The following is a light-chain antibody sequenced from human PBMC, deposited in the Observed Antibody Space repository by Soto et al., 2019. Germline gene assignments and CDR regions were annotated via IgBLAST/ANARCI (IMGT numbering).Light chain of an antibody. CDR1: QSITMW. CDR2: DAS. CDR3: QQFNTYSPWT. Sequence: DIQMTQSPSTLSASVGDRVTITCRASQSITMWLAWYQQKPGRAPKLLIYDASSLESGVPSRFSGSGSGTEFTLTIDSLQPDDFATYYCQQFNTYSPWTVGQGTKVDIK. V-gene: IGKV1-5*01. J-gene: IGKJ1*01.